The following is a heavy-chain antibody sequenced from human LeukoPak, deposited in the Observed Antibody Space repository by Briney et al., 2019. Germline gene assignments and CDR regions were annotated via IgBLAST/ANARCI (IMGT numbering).Heavy chain of an antibody. CDR1: GFTFDDYT. CDR3: AKGSSDIVAVGVDY. J-gene: IGHJ4*02. V-gene: IGHV3-43*01. CDR2: ISWDGGST. Sequence: GGSLRLSCAASGFTFDDYTMHWVRQAPGKGLEWVSLISWDGGSTYYADSVKGRFTISRDNSKNSLYLQMNSLRTEDTALYYCAKGSSDIVAVGVDYWGQGTLVTVSS. D-gene: IGHD2-2*01.